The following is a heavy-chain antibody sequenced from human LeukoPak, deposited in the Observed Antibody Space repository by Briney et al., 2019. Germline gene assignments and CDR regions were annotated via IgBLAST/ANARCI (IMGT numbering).Heavy chain of an antibody. CDR3: ARLPPAAPIDY. CDR1: GYSFTTFA. D-gene: IGHD6-6*01. J-gene: IGHJ4*02. CDR2: INPNSGGT. Sequence: ASVKVSCKASGYSFTTFAMNWVRQAPGQGLEWMGWINPNSGGTNYAQKFQGRVTMTRDTSISTAYMELSRLRSDDTAVYYCARLPPAAPIDYWGQGTLVTVSS. V-gene: IGHV1-2*02.